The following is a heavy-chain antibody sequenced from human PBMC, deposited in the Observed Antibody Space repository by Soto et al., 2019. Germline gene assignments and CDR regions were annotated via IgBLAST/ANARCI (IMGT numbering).Heavy chain of an antibody. Sequence: SETLSLTCAVSSGSISSSNWWSWVRQPPGKGLEWIGEIYHSGSTNYNPSLKSRVTISVDKSKNQFSLKLSSVTAADTAVYYCARASRSARPLAWFDYWGQRTLVPVSA. D-gene: IGHD6-6*01. CDR3: ARASRSARPLAWFDY. CDR2: IYHSGST. V-gene: IGHV4-4*02. CDR1: SGSISSSNW. J-gene: IGHJ5*01.